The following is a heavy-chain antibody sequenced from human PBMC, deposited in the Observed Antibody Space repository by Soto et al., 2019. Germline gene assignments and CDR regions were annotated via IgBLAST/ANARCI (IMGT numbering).Heavy chain of an antibody. Sequence: SETLSLTCTVSGGAISIYYWSLIRQPPGKGLEWIGYIYYSGSTNYNPSLKSRVTISVDTSKNQFSLKLSSVTAADTAVYYCARLLGEKGSENWSDPWGQGTLVTVSS. D-gene: IGHD1-26*01. V-gene: IGHV4-59*01. CDR2: IYYSGST. CDR3: ARLLGEKGSENWSDP. J-gene: IGHJ5*02. CDR1: GGAISIYY.